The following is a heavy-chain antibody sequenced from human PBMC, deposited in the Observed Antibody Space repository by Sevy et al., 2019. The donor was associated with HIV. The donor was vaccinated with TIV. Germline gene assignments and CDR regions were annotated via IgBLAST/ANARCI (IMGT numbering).Heavy chain of an antibody. CDR1: GFTFSSYS. D-gene: IGHD6-19*01. J-gene: IGHJ4*01. CDR2: ISSSSDSSSTL. V-gene: IGHV3-48*01. Sequence: GGSLRLSCVASGFTFSSYSMNWVRQAPGKGLEWVSYISSSSDSSSTLYYADSVKGRFSISRDNAKNSVHLQMTSLRVEDMAVYYCARPDLSGWYFDFWGHGTLVTVSS. CDR3: ARPDLSGWYFDF.